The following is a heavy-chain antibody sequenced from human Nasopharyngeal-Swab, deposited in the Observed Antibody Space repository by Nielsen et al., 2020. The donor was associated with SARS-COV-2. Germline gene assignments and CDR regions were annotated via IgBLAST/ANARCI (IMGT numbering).Heavy chain of an antibody. J-gene: IGHJ6*02. D-gene: IGHD1-26*01. CDR2: IFSNDEK. Sequence: PGKALEWLAHIFSNDEKSYSTSLKSRLTISKDTSKSQVVLTMTNMDPVDTATYYCARIKDSGYDSYGMDVWGQGTTVTVSS. CDR3: ARIKDSGYDSYGMDV. V-gene: IGHV2-26*01.